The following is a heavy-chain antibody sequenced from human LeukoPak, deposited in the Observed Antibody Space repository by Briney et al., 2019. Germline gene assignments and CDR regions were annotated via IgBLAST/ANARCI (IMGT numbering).Heavy chain of an antibody. CDR3: ARLWIVATWFDA. Sequence: SETLSLTCTVSNGSMTSDSYYWAWVRQPPGKGLEWIGTIFYSGKTYYSASLKSRVTVSLDTSKKNFSLRLSSVTAADTAVYYCARLWIVATWFDAWGQGALVTVSS. V-gene: IGHV4-39*02. CDR1: NGSMTSDSYY. CDR2: IFYSGKT. J-gene: IGHJ5*02. D-gene: IGHD2-2*03.